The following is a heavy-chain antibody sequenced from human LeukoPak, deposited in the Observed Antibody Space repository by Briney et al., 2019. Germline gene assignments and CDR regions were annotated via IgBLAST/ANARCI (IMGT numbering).Heavy chain of an antibody. J-gene: IGHJ6*04. Sequence: SETLSLTCSVSGDSITRGGYFWSWIRQHPGKGLEWIGYIYHSGSAYYNPSLESRVTISVDTSKNQFSLKVTSVTAADTAVYYCARDLAGVDVWGKRTTVKVSA. CDR1: GDSITRGGYF. CDR3: ARDLAGVDV. CDR2: IYHSGSA. V-gene: IGHV4-31*03.